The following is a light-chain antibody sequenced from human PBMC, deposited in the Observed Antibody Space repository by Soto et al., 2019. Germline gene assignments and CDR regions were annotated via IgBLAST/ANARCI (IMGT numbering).Light chain of an antibody. Sequence: DIRMTQSPSSLSASVGDTVTITCRASQSTSSHLNWYQQRPGNAPNLLMYTASNLQSGVPSRFSGSGSGTDFTLTISSLQPEDFATYYCQQSYSTPISFGQRTRLDI. CDR1: QSTSSH. CDR2: TAS. CDR3: QQSYSTPIS. V-gene: IGKV1-39*01. J-gene: IGKJ5*01.